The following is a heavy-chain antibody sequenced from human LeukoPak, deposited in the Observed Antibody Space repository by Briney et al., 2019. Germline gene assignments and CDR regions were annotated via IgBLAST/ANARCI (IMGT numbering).Heavy chain of an antibody. J-gene: IGHJ3*02. CDR2: SNAGNGNT. V-gene: IGHV1-3*02. CDR1: GYTFTSYD. Sequence: ASVKVSCKASGYTFTSYDINWVRQAPGQRLEWMGWSNAGNGNTKYSQEFQGRVTITRDTSASTAYMELSSLRSEDMAVYYCARDGGDSAFDIWGQGTMVTVSS. CDR3: ARDGGDSAFDI. D-gene: IGHD2-21*01.